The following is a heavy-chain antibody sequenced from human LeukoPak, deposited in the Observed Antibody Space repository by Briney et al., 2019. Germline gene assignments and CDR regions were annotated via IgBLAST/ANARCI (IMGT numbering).Heavy chain of an antibody. V-gene: IGHV3-74*01. CDR1: GFTFSSYW. D-gene: IGHD6-19*01. Sequence: GGSLRLSCAASGFTFSSYWMHWVRQAPGKGLVWVSRIKSDERSTNYADSVKGRFTISRDNAKNALYLQMNSLRAEDTAVYYCAKGYSSGWYYFDNWGQGTLVTVSS. J-gene: IGHJ4*02. CDR2: IKSDERST. CDR3: AKGYSSGWYYFDN.